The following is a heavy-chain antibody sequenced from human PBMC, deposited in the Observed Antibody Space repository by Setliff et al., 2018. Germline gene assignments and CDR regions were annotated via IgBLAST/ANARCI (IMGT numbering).Heavy chain of an antibody. CDR2: FNRTRKI. CDR1: GGSISDYY. V-gene: IGHV4-34*01. D-gene: IGHD2-21*02. CDR3: AGGGRYCGGDCYQDDAFDI. J-gene: IGHJ3*02. Sequence: PSETLSLTCTVSGGSISDYYWSWIRQSPGKGLEWLGDFNRTRKIDYSPSLKSRLTISVDTSKKQFSLHLNSVTAADTAMYYCAGGGRYCGGDCYQDDAFDIWGQGAMVTVSS.